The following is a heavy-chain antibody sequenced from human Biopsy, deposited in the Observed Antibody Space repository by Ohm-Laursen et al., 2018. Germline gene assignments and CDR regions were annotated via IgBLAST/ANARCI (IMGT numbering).Heavy chain of an antibody. Sequence: SLRLSCSAPGFTFGDACMSWIRQAPGKGLEWVGRIKSKFDGETTDYAAPVKGRFIISRDDSKSTLFLQMNSLKVEDTGVYFCSTGGGDFYYNGMDVWGQGTTVTVSS. D-gene: IGHD3-16*01. V-gene: IGHV3-15*01. CDR2: IKSKFDGETT. CDR1: GFTFGDAC. CDR3: STGGGDFYYNGMDV. J-gene: IGHJ6*02.